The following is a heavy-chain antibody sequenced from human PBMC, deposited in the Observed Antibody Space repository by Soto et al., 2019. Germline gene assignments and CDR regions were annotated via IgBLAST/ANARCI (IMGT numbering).Heavy chain of an antibody. CDR2: IYYSGST. CDR1: DGSSSSGDYY. J-gene: IGHJ5*02. Sequence: PSEMLSVPCSVADGSSSSGDYYCSWIRQPPGKGLEWIGYIYYSGSTYYNPSLKSRVTISVDTSKNQFSLKLSSVTAADTAVYYCARGLVAARNPVNWFDPWGQGTPVTVSS. V-gene: IGHV4-30-4*08. CDR3: ARGLVAARNPVNWFDP. D-gene: IGHD2-15*01.